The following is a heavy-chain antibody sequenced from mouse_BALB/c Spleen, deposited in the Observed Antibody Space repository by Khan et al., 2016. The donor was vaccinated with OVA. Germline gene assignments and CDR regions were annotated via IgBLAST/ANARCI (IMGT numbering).Heavy chain of an antibody. CDR2: INPRSGYS. CDR1: GYTFTSNT. J-gene: IGHJ4*01. V-gene: IGHV1-4*01. CDR3: ARRTTVYAMDY. D-gene: IGHD1-1*01. Sequence: QVQLQQSGAELARPGASVKMSCRASGYTFTSNTMHWVKQRPGQGLEWIGYINPRSGYSNYNQNFKDKATLTADKSSSTAYRQLSSLTSEESAVYYCARRTTVYAMDYWGQGTSVTVSS.